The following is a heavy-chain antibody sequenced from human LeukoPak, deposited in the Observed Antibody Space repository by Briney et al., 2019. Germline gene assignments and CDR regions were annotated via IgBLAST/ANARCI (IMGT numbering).Heavy chain of an antibody. V-gene: IGHV3-33*06. D-gene: IGHD3-22*01. Sequence: GGSLRLSCAASGFTFSSYGMHWVRQAPGKGLEWVAVIWYDGSNKYYAGSVKGRFTISRDNSKNTLYLQMNSLRAEDTAVYYCAKDLGRYYYDSSGYLFDYRGQGTLVTVSS. CDR2: IWYDGSNK. J-gene: IGHJ4*02. CDR3: AKDLGRYYYDSSGYLFDY. CDR1: GFTFSSYG.